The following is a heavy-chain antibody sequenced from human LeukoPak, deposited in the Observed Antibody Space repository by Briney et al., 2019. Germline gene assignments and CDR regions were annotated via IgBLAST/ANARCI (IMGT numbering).Heavy chain of an antibody. CDR2: INANTGGT. V-gene: IGHV1-2*02. Sequence: ASVKVSCKASGYTFTGYYMHWVRQAPGQGLEWMGWINANTGGTKYAQKFQGRVTMTRDTSISTAYMELSRLRSDDTAVYYCARGEGVNYRYSGFGYFNAVDYWGQGTLVTVSS. D-gene: IGHD3-16*02. J-gene: IGHJ4*02. CDR1: GYTFTGYY. CDR3: ARGEGVNYRYSGFGYFNAVDY.